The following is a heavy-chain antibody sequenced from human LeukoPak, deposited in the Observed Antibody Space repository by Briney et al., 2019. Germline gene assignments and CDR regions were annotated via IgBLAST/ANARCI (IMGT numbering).Heavy chain of an antibody. V-gene: IGHV3-48*03. CDR1: GFTFSSYE. Sequence: GGSLRLSCAASGFTFSSYEMNWVRQAPGKGLEWVSYISSSGSTIYYAVSVKGRFTISRDNAKNSLYLQMNSLRAEDTAVYYCARGDPDISFGVAGEAFDIWGQGTMVTVSS. D-gene: IGHD3-3*01. CDR3: ARGDPDISFGVAGEAFDI. CDR2: ISSSGSTI. J-gene: IGHJ3*02.